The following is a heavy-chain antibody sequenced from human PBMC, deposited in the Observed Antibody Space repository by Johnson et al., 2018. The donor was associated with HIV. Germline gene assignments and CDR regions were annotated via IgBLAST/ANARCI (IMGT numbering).Heavy chain of an antibody. V-gene: IGHV3-30*03. J-gene: IGHJ3*02. Sequence: QLVESVGGVVQPGRSLRLSCAASGFTFSNYGMHWVRQGPGKGLEWVAVISYDGSNKYYADSVKGRFTISRDNSKNTLYLQMNSLRAEDTALYYCARGKLPAALRRGDAFDIWGQGTMVTVSS. CDR3: ARGKLPAALRRGDAFDI. D-gene: IGHD2-2*01. CDR1: GFTFSNYG. CDR2: ISYDGSNK.